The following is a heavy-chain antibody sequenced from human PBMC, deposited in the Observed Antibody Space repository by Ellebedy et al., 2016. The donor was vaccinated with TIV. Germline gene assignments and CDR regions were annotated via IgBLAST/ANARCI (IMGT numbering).Heavy chain of an antibody. CDR1: GFTVSSIY. V-gene: IGHV3-66*01. D-gene: IGHD1-1*01. Sequence: GESLKISCAASGFTVSSIYMTWARQAPGKGLEWVSIIYIGGSTYYADSVKGRFTISRDNAKNLLYLQMNSLRPEDTAVYYCAREITTSNKDARGAFDDWGQGTLVTVSA. J-gene: IGHJ4*02. CDR2: IYIGGST. CDR3: AREITTSNKDARGAFDD.